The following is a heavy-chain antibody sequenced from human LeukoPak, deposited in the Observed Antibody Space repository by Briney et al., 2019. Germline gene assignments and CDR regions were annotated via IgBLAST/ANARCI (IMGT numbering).Heavy chain of an antibody. J-gene: IGHJ5*02. Sequence: PGGSLRLSCAASGFTFSNAWMNWVRQAPGKGLEWVGHIKSKTNGGTTDFAAPVKGRFTISRDDSKNTMYLQMNSLKTEDTAVYYCVISPFDPWGQGALVTVSS. CDR2: IKSKTNGGTT. V-gene: IGHV3-15*01. CDR1: GFTFSNAW. CDR3: VISPFDP.